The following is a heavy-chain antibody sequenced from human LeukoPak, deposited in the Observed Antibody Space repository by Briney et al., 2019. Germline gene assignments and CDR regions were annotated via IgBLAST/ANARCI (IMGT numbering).Heavy chain of an antibody. J-gene: IGHJ4*02. Sequence: GGSLRLSCAASGFTFSSYAMSWVRQAPGKGLEWVSAISGSGGSTYYADSVKGRFTISRDNAKNTLYLQMNSLRAEDTAVYYCARHRNYNFDYWGQGTLVTVSS. CDR3: ARHRNYNFDY. CDR1: GFTFSSYA. D-gene: IGHD3-10*01. V-gene: IGHV3-23*01. CDR2: ISGSGGST.